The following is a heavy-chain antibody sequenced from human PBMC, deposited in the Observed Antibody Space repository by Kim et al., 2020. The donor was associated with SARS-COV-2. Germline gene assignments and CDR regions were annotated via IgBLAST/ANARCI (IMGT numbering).Heavy chain of an antibody. CDR1: GFTFSNAW. CDR3: TTDGYQLLLDWFDP. V-gene: IGHV3-15*01. D-gene: IGHD2-2*01. J-gene: IGHJ5*02. CDR2: IKSKTDGGTT. Sequence: GWSLRLSCAASGFTFSNAWMSWVRQAPGKGLEWVGRIKSKTDGGTTDYAAPVKGRFTISRDDSKNTLYLQMNSLKTEDTAVYYCTTDGYQLLLDWFDPWGQGTLVTVSS.